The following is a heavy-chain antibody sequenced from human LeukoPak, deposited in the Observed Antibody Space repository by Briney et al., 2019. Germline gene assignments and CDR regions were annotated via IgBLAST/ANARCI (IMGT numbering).Heavy chain of an antibody. CDR3: ASGDRFDP. CDR2: LTTDGGST. Sequence: GGSLRLSCAASGFTFRNYDMSWVRQAPGKGLEWVSSLTTDGGSTEYADSVKGRFTISRDNSKNTLYLQLNSLRAEDTAQYYCASGDRFDPWGQGTLVTVSS. V-gene: IGHV3-23*01. CDR1: GFTFRNYD. D-gene: IGHD2-21*01. J-gene: IGHJ5*02.